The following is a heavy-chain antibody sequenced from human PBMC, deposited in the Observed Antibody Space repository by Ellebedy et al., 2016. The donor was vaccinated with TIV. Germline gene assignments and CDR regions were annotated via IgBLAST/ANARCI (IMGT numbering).Heavy chain of an antibody. D-gene: IGHD5-12*01. J-gene: IGHJ4*02. Sequence: PGGSLRLSCTGSGFSFSSYEMSWVRQAPGKGLEWVSFISGSGETTDYADSVRGRFIISRDNAKNSLYLQMSSLRAEDTAVYYCVRDPQTYSAYDSVVNYWGQGTLVTVSS. V-gene: IGHV3-48*03. CDR3: VRDPQTYSAYDSVVNY. CDR1: GFSFSSYE. CDR2: ISGSGETT.